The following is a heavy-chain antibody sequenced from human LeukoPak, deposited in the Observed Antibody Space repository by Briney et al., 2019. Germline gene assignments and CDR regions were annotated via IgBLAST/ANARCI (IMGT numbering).Heavy chain of an antibody. D-gene: IGHD2-2*01. V-gene: IGHV4-39*07. CDR3: ARSPFSKTYYMDV. Sequence: SETLSLTCTVSGGSISSNNYYWGWIRQPPGKGLEWIGSIDYSGTTYYNPSLKSRVTISVDTSKTQFSLKLSSVTAADTAVFYRARSPFSKTYYMDVWGKGTTVTVSS. CDR1: GGSISSNNYY. J-gene: IGHJ6*03. CDR2: IDYSGTT.